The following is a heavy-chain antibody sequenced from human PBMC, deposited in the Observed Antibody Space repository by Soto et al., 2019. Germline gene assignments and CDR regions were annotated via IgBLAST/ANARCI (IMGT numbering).Heavy chain of an antibody. D-gene: IGHD6-6*01. V-gene: IGHV4-34*01. CDR3: ARGHSSSPDDAFDI. CDR2: INHSGST. CDR1: GGSFSGYY. J-gene: IGHJ3*02. Sequence: QVQLQQWGAGLLKPSETLSLTCAVYGGSFSGYYWSWIRQPPGKGLEWIGEINHSGSTNYNPSLKSRVTISVDTSKIQFSLKLSSVTAADTAVYYCARGHSSSPDDAFDIWGQGTMVTVSS.